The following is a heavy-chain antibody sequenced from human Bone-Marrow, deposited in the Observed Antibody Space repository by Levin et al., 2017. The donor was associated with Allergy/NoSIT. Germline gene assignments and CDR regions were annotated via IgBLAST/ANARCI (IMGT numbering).Heavy chain of an antibody. D-gene: IGHD5-12*01. V-gene: IGHV4-39*01. CDR3: ARPQNYGGYAFWYFDL. CDR1: DGSISSTSYY. Sequence: GSLRLSCTVSDGSISSTSYYWGWIRQPPGKGLEWIGSIYYSGSAYYNPSLKSRVTISVDTSKNQFSLQLSSVTAADTAVYYCARPQNYGGYAFWYFDLWGRGTLVTVSS. J-gene: IGHJ2*01. CDR2: IYYSGSA.